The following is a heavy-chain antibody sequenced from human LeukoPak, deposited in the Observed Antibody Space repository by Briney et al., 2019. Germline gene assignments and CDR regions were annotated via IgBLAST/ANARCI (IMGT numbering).Heavy chain of an antibody. CDR3: ARRMGRRFGERYYYYHYMDV. CDR1: GGSISSSSYY. J-gene: IGHJ6*03. CDR2: IYYSGST. V-gene: IGHV4-39*07. D-gene: IGHD3-10*01. Sequence: SETLSLTCTVSGGSISSSSYYWGWIRQPPGKGLEWIGSIYYSGSTYYNPSLKSRVTISVDTSKNQFSLKLSSVTAADTAMYYCARRMGRRFGERYYYYHYMDVWGKGTTVTISS.